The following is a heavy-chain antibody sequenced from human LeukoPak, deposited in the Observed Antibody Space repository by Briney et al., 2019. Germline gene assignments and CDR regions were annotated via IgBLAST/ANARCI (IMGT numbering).Heavy chain of an antibody. D-gene: IGHD7-27*01. CDR2: ISYDGSNK. Sequence: GGSLRLSCAASGFTFSSYAMHWVRQAPGKGLEWVAVISYDGSNKYYADSVKGRFTVSRDNSKNTLFLQMNSLRAEDTAVYYCAKDGGLWVSAHWGDSWGRGTLVTVSS. J-gene: IGHJ4*02. V-gene: IGHV3-30-3*01. CDR1: GFTFSSYA. CDR3: AKDGGLWVSAHWGDS.